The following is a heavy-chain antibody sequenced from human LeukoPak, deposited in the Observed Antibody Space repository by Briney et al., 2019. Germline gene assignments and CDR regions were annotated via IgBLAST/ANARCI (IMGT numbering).Heavy chain of an antibody. CDR2: IYYSGST. D-gene: IGHD2-15*01. V-gene: IGHV4-59*01. CDR1: GGSISSYY. J-gene: IGHJ4*02. Sequence: SETLSLTCTVSGGSISSYYWNWIRQPPGKGLEWTGYIYYSGSTNYNPSLKSRVTISVDTSKNQFSLKLSSVTAADTAVYYCARGGVVSATPHFDYWGQGTLVTVSS. CDR3: ARGGVVSATPHFDY.